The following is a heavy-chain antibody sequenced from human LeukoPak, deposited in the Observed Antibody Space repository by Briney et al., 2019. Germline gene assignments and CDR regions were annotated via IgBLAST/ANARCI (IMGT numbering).Heavy chain of an antibody. V-gene: IGHV3-74*01. D-gene: IGHD3-16*01. CDR3: ARVSYYDYVWGSYDHFDY. Sequence: GGSLRLSCAASGFTFSSYWMHWVRQAPGKGLVWVSRINSDGSSTSYADSVKGRFTISRDNAKNTLYLQMNSLRAEDTAVYYCARVSYYDYVWGSYDHFDYWGQGTLVTVSS. CDR1: GFTFSSYW. CDR2: INSDGSST. J-gene: IGHJ4*02.